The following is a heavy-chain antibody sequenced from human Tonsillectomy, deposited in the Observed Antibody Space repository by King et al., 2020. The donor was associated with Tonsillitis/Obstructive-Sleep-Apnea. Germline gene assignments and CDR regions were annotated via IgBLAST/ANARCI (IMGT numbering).Heavy chain of an antibody. Sequence: PLQESGPGLVKPSETLSLTCTVSGGSISHSSWSWIRQPPGKGLEWIGYIYNSENTYSNPSLNSRVTMSLDTSKSQFSLRLRSVTAADTAVYHCAKVLKIPPRPVYYYPMDVWGKGTTVTVSS. J-gene: IGHJ6*03. CDR1: GGSISHSS. CDR2: IYNSENT. CDR3: AKVLKIPPRPVYYYPMDV. V-gene: IGHV4-59*01. D-gene: IGHD2-2*01.